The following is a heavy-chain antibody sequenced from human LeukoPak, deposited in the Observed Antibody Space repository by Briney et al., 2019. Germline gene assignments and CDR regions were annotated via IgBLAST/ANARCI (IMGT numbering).Heavy chain of an antibody. J-gene: IGHJ4*02. CDR2: IIPIFGTA. CDR1: GYTFTGYY. Sequence: SVKVSCKASGYTFTGYYMHWVRQAPGQGLEWMGGIIPIFGTANYAQKFQGRVTITTDESTSTAYMELSSLRSEDTAVYYCARVLLTGRQGDYVLGNFDYWGQGTLVTVSS. D-gene: IGHD3-16*01. CDR3: ARVLLTGRQGDYVLGNFDY. V-gene: IGHV1-69*05.